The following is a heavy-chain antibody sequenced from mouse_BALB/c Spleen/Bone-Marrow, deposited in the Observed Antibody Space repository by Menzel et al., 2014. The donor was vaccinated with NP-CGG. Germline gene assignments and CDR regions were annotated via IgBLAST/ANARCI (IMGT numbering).Heavy chain of an antibody. V-gene: IGHV1-15*01. CDR2: IDPETGGP. Sequence: VQVVESGAELVRPGASVTLSCKASGYTFTDYEMHWLKQTPVHGLEWIGAIDPETGGPAYNQKFKGRATLTTDKSSSTAYMELRSLTSEDSAVYYWTRLDSSGYGGYWGQGTMVTVSA. D-gene: IGHD3-2*01. CDR3: TRLDSSGYGGY. CDR1: GYTFTDYE. J-gene: IGHJ3*02.